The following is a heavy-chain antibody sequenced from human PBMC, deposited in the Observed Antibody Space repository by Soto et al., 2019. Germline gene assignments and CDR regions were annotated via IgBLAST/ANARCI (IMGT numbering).Heavy chain of an antibody. Sequence: QVQLQESGPGLVKPSQTLSLTCTVSGGSISSGGYYWSWIRQHPGKGLEWSRCTSYSGSTYYNPCLKSRVTISVDTSKNQFSLNVSSVTAADTAVYYCAREDSSSGGLDYWGQGTLVTVSS. V-gene: IGHV4-31*03. J-gene: IGHJ4*02. CDR1: GGSISSGGYY. CDR2: TSYSGST. D-gene: IGHD6-6*01. CDR3: AREDSSSGGLDY.